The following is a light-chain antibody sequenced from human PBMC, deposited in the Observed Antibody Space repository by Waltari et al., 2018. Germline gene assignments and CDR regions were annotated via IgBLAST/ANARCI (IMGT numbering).Light chain of an antibody. CDR2: EVS. J-gene: IGLJ3*02. Sequence: QSALTQPASVSGSLGQSISISCTGTSSDVGGYKYVSWYQQHPGKAPKLMIYEVSNRPSGISNRFSASKSGNTASLTISGLQDEDEADYYCSSYTSRSTVLFGRGTKLTVL. CDR1: SSDVGGYKY. CDR3: SSYTSRSTVL. V-gene: IGLV2-14*01.